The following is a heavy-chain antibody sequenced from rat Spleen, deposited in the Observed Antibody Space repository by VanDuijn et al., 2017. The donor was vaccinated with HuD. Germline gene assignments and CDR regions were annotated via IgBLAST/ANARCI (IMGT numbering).Heavy chain of an antibody. CDR1: GFSLTDYS. D-gene: IGHD3-2*01. CDR3: ARHPLYYFDY. J-gene: IGHJ2*01. Sequence: VQLKESGPGLVQPSQTLSLTCTVSGFSLTDYSVHWVRQPPGKGLEWMGVIWGNGDTNYTSSLKSRLSISRDTSKSQVFLKVNNLQTEDTGTYSCARHPLYYFDYWGQGVMVTVSS. CDR2: IWGNGDT. V-gene: IGHV2S54*01.